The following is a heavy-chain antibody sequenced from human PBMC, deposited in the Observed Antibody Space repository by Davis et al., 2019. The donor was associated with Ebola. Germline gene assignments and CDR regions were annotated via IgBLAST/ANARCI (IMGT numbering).Heavy chain of an antibody. CDR1: GFTFSSYA. V-gene: IGHV3-23*01. CDR2: ISGSGGST. Sequence: GESLKISCAASGFTFSSYAMSWVRQAPGKGLEWVSAISGSGGSTYYADSVKGRFTISRDNAKNSLYLQMNSLRAEDTAVYYCARDQLELLGITDYWGQGTLVTVSS. J-gene: IGHJ4*02. CDR3: ARDQLELLGITDY. D-gene: IGHD1-26*01.